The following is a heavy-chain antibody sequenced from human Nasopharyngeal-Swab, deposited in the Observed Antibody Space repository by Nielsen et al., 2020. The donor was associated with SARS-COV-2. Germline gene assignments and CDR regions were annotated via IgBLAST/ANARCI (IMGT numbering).Heavy chain of an antibody. V-gene: IGHV4-39*01. J-gene: IGHJ4*02. D-gene: IGHD3-9*01. CDR3: ARLDYDILTGYGDLYYFDY. Sequence: VRQMPGKGLVWIGSIDYSGSTYYTPSLKSRVTISVDTSKNQFSLKLSSVTAADTAVYYCARLDYDILTGYGDLYYFDYWGQGTLVTVSS. CDR2: IDYSGST.